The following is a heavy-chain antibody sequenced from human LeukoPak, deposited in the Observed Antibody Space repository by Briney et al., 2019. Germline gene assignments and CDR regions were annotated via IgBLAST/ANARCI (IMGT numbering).Heavy chain of an antibody. Sequence: SETLSLTCAVYGGSFSGYYWSWIRQPPGKGLEWIGEINHSGSTNYNPSLKSRVTISVDTSKNQFSLKLSSVTAADTAVYYCARGLGEWLRFGRFGYWGQGTLVTVSS. CDR1: GGSFSGYY. J-gene: IGHJ4*02. V-gene: IGHV4-34*01. CDR2: INHSGST. D-gene: IGHD5-12*01. CDR3: ARGLGEWLRFGRFGY.